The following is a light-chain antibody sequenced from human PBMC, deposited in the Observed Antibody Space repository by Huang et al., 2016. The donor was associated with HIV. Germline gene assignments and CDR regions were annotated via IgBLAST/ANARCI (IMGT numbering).Light chain of an antibody. CDR2: AAS. Sequence: DIQMTQSPSSLSASVGDRVTITCRASQGISTSLSWVQQRPGKAPKSLIYAASSLHSGVPSKFTGSGSGTDFTLTISSLQPEDSATYYCQQYNDYPLTFGGGTKVEIK. J-gene: IGKJ4*01. V-gene: IGKV1-16*02. CDR1: QGISTS. CDR3: QQYNDYPLT.